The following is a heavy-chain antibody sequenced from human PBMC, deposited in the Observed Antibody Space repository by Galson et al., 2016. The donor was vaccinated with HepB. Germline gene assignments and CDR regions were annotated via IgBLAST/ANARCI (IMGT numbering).Heavy chain of an antibody. CDR2: IYAGDSDT. V-gene: IGHV5-51*01. CDR1: GYSFTTSW. CDR3: ARRLRVDAPGPTGYYFDY. D-gene: IGHD6-13*01. Sequence: QSGAEVKKPGESLKISCKASGYSFTTSWIGWVRQTPGKGLEWMGIIYAGDSDTRYSPSFQGQVTISVDKSISTAYLHWSSLKASGIATYYCARRLRVDAPGPTGYYFDYWGQGTLVTVSS. J-gene: IGHJ4*02.